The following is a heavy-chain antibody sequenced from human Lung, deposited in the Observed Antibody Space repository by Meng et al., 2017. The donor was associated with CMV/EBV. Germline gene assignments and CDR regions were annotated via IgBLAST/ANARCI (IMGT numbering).Heavy chain of an antibody. Sequence: GESXKISXAASGFTFSSYSVNWVRQAPGKGLEWVSSISSSSSYIYYADSVKGRFTISRDNAKNSLNLQMSSLRAEDTAVYYCAREYYDFWSGNSREAFDIWGQGTTVTVSS. CDR1: GFTFSSYS. V-gene: IGHV3-21*01. D-gene: IGHD3-3*01. CDR2: ISSSSSYI. CDR3: AREYYDFWSGNSREAFDI. J-gene: IGHJ3*02.